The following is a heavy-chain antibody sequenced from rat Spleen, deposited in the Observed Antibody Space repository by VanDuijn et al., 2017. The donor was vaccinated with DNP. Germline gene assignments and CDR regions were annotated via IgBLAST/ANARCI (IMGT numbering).Heavy chain of an antibody. V-gene: IGHV3-1*01. Sequence: EVQLQESGPGLVKPSQSLSLTCSVTGYSITSNYWGWIRKFPGNKMEWIGHISYSGSTSYNPALKSRISITRDTSKNQFFLQLNSVTNEDTATYYCARQTGGYYGYFDFWGPGTMVTVSS. CDR2: ISYSGST. J-gene: IGHJ1*01. CDR3: ARQTGGYYGYFDF. D-gene: IGHD5-1*01. CDR1: GYSITSNY.